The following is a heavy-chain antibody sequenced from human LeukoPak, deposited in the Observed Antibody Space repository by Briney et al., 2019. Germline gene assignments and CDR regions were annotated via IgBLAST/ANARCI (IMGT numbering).Heavy chain of an antibody. CDR3: AKGITMVDS. J-gene: IGHJ4*02. CDR2: ISVSGGST. Sequence: GRSLRLSCAASGFTFTNYAMTWVRQAPGKGLEWVSTISVSGGSTFYADSVKGRFTISRDNSKNTLHLQMNSLRAEDTALYYCAKGITMVDSWGQGTLVTVSS. V-gene: IGHV3-23*01. D-gene: IGHD3-10*01. CDR1: GFTFTNYA.